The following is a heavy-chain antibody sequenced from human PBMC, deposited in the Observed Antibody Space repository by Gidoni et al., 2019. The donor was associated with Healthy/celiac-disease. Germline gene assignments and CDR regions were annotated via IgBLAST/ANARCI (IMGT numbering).Heavy chain of an antibody. V-gene: IGHV3-23*01. CDR3: AKVLAAGTRSGGFDY. CDR1: GFTFSSYA. J-gene: IGHJ4*02. D-gene: IGHD6-13*01. CDR2: ISGSGGST. Sequence: EVQLLESGGGLVQPGGSLRLSCAASGFTFSSYAMSWVRQAPGKGLELVSAISGSGGSTYYADSVKGRFTISRDNSKNTLYLQMNSLRAEDTAVYYCAKVLAAGTRSGGFDYWGQGTLVTVSS.